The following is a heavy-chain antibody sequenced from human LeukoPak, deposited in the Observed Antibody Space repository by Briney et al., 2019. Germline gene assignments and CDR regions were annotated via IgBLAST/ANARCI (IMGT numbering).Heavy chain of an antibody. V-gene: IGHV3-30*03. Sequence: GGSLRLSCAASGFTLSYYGMHWVRQAPGRGLEWVAVMAFDGRDQYYADSVKGRFTISRDNSKNTLYLQMNSLRAEDTAVYYCARDHYWLEYCSNGVCQDSFDIWGQGTMVTVSS. CDR2: MAFDGRDQ. CDR1: GFTLSYYG. CDR3: ARDHYWLEYCSNGVCQDSFDI. J-gene: IGHJ3*02. D-gene: IGHD2-8*01.